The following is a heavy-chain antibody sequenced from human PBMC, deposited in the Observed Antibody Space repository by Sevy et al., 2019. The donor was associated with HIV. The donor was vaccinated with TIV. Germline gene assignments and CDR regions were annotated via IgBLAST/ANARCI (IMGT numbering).Heavy chain of an antibody. V-gene: IGHV3-11*04. D-gene: IGHD2-2*03. CDR3: VRDRSASWIDAFDI. CDR1: GFTFSDYY. J-gene: IGHJ3*02. Sequence: GGSLRLSCAASGFTFSDYYMTWVRQAPGKGLEWIAYISNSGRTTHNTDSVEGRVTISRDNAKNSLYLQMNSLRVEDTVVYYCVRDRSASWIDAFDIWGRGARVTVSS. CDR2: ISNSGRTT.